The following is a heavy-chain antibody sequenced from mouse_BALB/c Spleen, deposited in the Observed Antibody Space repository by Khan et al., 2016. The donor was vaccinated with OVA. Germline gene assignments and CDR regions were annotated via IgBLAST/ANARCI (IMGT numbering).Heavy chain of an antibody. D-gene: IGHD2-14*01. CDR2: INTYTGES. CDR3: ARVGYNGTMDY. V-gene: IGHV9-3-1*01. CDR1: GYTFTIYG. Sequence: QIQLVQSGPELKKPGETVKISCKASGYTFTIYGMNWVRQAPGKGLKWMGWINTYTGESTYADDFKGRFAFSLETSASTAFLQINNLKNEDTATYCCARVGYNGTMDYWGQGTSVTVSS. J-gene: IGHJ4*01.